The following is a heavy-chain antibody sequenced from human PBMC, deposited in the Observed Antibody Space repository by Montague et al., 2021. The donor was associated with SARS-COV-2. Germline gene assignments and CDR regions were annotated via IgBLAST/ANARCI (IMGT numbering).Heavy chain of an antibody. CDR2: IYYSGST. V-gene: IGHV4-59*01. CDR1: GGSISSNY. J-gene: IGHJ4*02. Sequence: SETLSLTCTVSGGSISSNYWNWIRQPPGRGLEWIGYIYYSGSTNYNPSLESRVTISADTSKNHFSLKPRSVTAADTAVYYCAREISGPAYFDYWGQGTLVTVSS. D-gene: IGHD3-10*01. CDR3: AREISGPAYFDY.